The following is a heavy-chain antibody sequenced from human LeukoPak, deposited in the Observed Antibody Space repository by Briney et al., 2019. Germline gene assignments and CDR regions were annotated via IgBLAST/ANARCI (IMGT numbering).Heavy chain of an antibody. J-gene: IGHJ5*02. CDR1: GYTFTSYA. V-gene: IGHV1-3*01. CDR3: ASGPTIFEVVTDGYNWFDP. D-gene: IGHD3-3*01. Sequence: GASVKVSCKASGYTFTSYAMHWVRQAPGQRLEWMGWINAGNGNTKYSQKFQGRVTITRDTSASTAYMELSSLRSEDTAVYYCASGPTIFEVVTDGYNWFDPWGQGTLVTVSS. CDR2: INAGNGNT.